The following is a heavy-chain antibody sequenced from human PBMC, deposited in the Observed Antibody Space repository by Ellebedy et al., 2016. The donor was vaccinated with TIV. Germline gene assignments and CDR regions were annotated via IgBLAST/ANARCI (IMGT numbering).Heavy chain of an antibody. V-gene: IGHV2-5*01. CDR3: AHTRGDIVAVPGALSRYYYDGLDV. D-gene: IGHD2-2*01. J-gene: IGHJ6*02. CDR1: GFSLSTSGVG. CDR2: IYWSDDK. Sequence: SGPTLVKPTQTLTLTCTFSGFSLSTSGVGVGWIRQPPGQALEWLALIYWSDDKRYSPSLKSRLTITKDTSKNQVVLTMTNMDPVDTATYYCAHTRGDIVAVPGALSRYYYDGLDVWGQGTTVTVSS.